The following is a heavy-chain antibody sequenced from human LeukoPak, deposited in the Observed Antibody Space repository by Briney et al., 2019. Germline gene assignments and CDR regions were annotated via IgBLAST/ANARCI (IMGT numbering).Heavy chain of an antibody. CDR1: GDSVSSNSAA. J-gene: IGHJ4*02. V-gene: IGHV6-1*01. CDR2: TYYRSKWYN. CDR3: ARAASPAQYSGSYYVYYFDY. Sequence: SQTLSLTCAISGDSVSSNSAAWNWIRQSPSRGLEWLGRTYYRSKWYNDYAVSVKSRITINPDTSKNQFSLKLSSVTAADTAVYYCARAASPAQYSGSYYVYYFDYWGQGTLVTVSS. D-gene: IGHD1-26*01.